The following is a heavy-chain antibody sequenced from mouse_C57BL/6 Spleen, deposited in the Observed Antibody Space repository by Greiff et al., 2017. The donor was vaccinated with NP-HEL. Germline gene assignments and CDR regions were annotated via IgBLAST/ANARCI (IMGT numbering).Heavy chain of an antibody. CDR2: INPNNGGT. D-gene: IGHD1-1*01. CDR3: ARATSTVVGDD. CDR1: GYTFTDYN. V-gene: IGHV1-22*01. J-gene: IGHJ2*01. Sequence: VQLQQSGPELVKPGASVKMSCKASGYTFTDYNMHWVKQSHGKSLEWIGYINPNNGGTSYNQKFKGKATLTVNKSSSTADMELRSLTSEESAVYYCARATSTVVGDDWGQGTTLTVSS.